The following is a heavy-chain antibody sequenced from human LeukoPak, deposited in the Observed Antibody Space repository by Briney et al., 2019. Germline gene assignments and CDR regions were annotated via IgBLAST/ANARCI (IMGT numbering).Heavy chain of an antibody. D-gene: IGHD6-13*01. CDR3: ARSGSSSLGYFDY. CDR1: GYTFTSYA. J-gene: IGHJ4*02. Sequence: GASVKVSCKASGYTFTSYAMHWVRQAPGQRLEWMGWINAGNGNTKYSQKFQGRVTITRDTSASTAYMELSSLRSEDTAVYYCARSGSSSLGYFDYWGQGTLVTVSS. V-gene: IGHV1-3*01. CDR2: INAGNGNT.